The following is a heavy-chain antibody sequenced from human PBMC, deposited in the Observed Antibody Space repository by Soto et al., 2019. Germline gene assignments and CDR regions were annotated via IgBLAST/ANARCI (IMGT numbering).Heavy chain of an antibody. CDR1: GFTVGTNY. V-gene: IGHV3-53*01. CDR3: ARGFNWLDY. Sequence: LRLSCAASGFTVGTNYLTWVRQSPGKGLEWVSVIYSSGSADYADSVKGRFTISRDNSKNTLYLQMNSLRAEDTAVYYCARGFNWLDYWGQGTLVTVSS. J-gene: IGHJ4*02. CDR2: IYSSGSA. D-gene: IGHD5-12*01.